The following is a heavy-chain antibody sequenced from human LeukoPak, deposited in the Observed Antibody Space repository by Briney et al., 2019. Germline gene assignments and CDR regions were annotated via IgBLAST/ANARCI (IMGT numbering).Heavy chain of an antibody. J-gene: IGHJ6*02. CDR1: GSTFSSSA. CDR2: ISSSGGSA. V-gene: IGHV3-23*01. D-gene: IGHD2-15*01. CDR3: AKGGYCSGGSCYSGGYYYYGMDV. Sequence: HPGGSLRLSCVASGSASGSTFSSSAMTWVRQAPGKGLEWVSTISSSGGSAYYADSVKGRFTISRDNSKNTLYLQMNSLRAEDTAVYYCAKGGYCSGGSCYSGGYYYYGMDVWGQGTTVTVSS.